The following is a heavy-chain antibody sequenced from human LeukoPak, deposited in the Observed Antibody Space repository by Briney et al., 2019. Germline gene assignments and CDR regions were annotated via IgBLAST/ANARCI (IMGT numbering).Heavy chain of an antibody. CDR1: GGSISSYY. D-gene: IGHD2-15*01. J-gene: IGHJ4*02. CDR3: ARHSQRAGLDFDY. Sequence: SETLSLTCTVSGGSISSYYWSWIRQPPGKRLEWIGYIYYSGSTNYNPSLKSRVTISLDTSKNQFYLKLSSVTAADTAVYYCARHSQRAGLDFDYWGQGTLVTVSS. V-gene: IGHV4-59*08. CDR2: IYYSGST.